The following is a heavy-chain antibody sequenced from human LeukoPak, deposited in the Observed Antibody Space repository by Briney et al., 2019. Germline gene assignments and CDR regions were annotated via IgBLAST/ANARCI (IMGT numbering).Heavy chain of an antibody. CDR2: IHDDGGKS. D-gene: IGHD3-10*01. CDR3: ARDWRSQGKDTSGSYFAPLDH. CDR1: GFAFSSYA. Sequence: GGSLRLSCAACGFAFSSYAMSWLRQAPGKGVEWVSTIHDDGGKSYYADSVKGRFTISRDNSRNTLNLQMDGLRAEDTALYYCARDWRSQGKDTSGSYFAPLDHWGQGTQVTVSS. J-gene: IGHJ4*02. V-gene: IGHV3-23*01.